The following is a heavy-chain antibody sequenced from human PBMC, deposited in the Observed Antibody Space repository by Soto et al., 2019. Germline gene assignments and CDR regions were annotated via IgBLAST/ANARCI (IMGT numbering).Heavy chain of an antibody. V-gene: IGHV4-39*02. CDR2: IDYSGTA. Sequence: SETLSLTCTVSYGSISVSNVFWGWVRQPPGKGLEWIGNIDYSGTAYFNPSLGTRVTFPVDTSKNQFSLTLYSVTAADTAVYYCARDRGSDYDDSSGYYHYWGQGTLVTVSS. D-gene: IGHD3-22*01. J-gene: IGHJ4*02. CDR3: ARDRGSDYDDSSGYYHY. CDR1: YGSISVSNVF.